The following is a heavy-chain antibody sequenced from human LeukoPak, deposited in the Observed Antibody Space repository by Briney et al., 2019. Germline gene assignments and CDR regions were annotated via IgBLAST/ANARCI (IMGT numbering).Heavy chain of an antibody. D-gene: IGHD3-9*01. CDR2: ISYDGSNK. CDR3: AKDRAPATIFLDY. CDR1: GFTFSSYG. Sequence: PGRSLRLSCAASGFTFSSYGMHWVRQAPGKGLEWVAVISYDGSNKYYADSVKGRFTISRDNSKNTLYLQMNSLRAEDMAVYYCAKDRAPATIFLDYWGQGTLVTVSS. V-gene: IGHV3-30*18. J-gene: IGHJ4*02.